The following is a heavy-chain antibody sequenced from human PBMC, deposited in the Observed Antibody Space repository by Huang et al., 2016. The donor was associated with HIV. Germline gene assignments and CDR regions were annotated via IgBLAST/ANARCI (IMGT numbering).Heavy chain of an antibody. CDR1: GFTFSSYA. J-gene: IGHJ4*02. Sequence: EVQLVESGGRLVQPGRYLRLSCISFGFTFSSYAMNWFRQAPGKGLEWVSYISGRSDISYYADSVKGRFTVSRDNAKNLVYLQMNSLRDDDTAVYYCATGSSSVSQGGNWGQGTLVTVSS. V-gene: IGHV3-48*02. D-gene: IGHD2-2*01. CDR3: ATGSSSVSQGGN. CDR2: ISGRSDIS.